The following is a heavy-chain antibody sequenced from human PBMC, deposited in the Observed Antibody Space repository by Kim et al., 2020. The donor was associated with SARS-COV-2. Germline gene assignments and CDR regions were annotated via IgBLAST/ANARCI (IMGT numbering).Heavy chain of an antibody. CDR1: AFTFTAYY. CDR3: AREIAVAGTRAFDI. V-gene: IGHV1-2*02. J-gene: IGHJ3*02. CDR2: INPYSGGT. D-gene: IGHD6-19*01. Sequence: ASVKVSCKASAFTFTAYYMHWVRQAPGQGLEWMGWINPYSGGTNYAQKFQGRITMTRDTSISTAYMELNKLIFDDTAVYYCAREIAVAGTRAFDIWGQGT.